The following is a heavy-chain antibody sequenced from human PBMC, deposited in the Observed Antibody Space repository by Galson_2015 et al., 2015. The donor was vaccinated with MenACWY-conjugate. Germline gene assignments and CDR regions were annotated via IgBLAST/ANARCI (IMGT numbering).Heavy chain of an antibody. J-gene: IGHJ4*02. CDR3: AREGALGYCSSTSCYGEVVDY. D-gene: IGHD2-2*01. CDR2: IKQDGSEK. CDR1: GFTFSSYW. V-gene: IGHV3-7*03. Sequence: SLRLSCAASGFTFSSYWMSWVRQAPGKGLEWVANIKQDGSEKYYVDSVKGRFTISRDNAKNSLYLQMNSLRAEDTAVYYCAREGALGYCSSTSCYGEVVDYWGQGTLVTVSS.